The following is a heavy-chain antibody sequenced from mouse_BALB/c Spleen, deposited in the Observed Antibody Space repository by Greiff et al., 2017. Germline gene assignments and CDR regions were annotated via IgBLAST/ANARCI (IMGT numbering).Heavy chain of an antibody. V-gene: IGHV5-9*03. CDR1: GFTFSSYT. D-gene: IGHD1-1*01. Sequence: DVKLVESGGGLVKPGGSLKLSCAASGFTFSSYTMSWVRQTPEKRLEWVATISSGGGNTYYPDSVKGRFTISRDNAKNNLYLQMSSLRSEDTALYYCARDYYGSSSLFAYWGQGTLVTVSA. CDR2: ISSGGGNT. CDR3: ARDYYGSSSLFAY. J-gene: IGHJ3*01.